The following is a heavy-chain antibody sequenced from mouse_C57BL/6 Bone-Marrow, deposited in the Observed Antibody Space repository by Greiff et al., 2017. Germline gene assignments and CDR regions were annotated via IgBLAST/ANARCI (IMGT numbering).Heavy chain of an antibody. CDR3: ARDYYGSHFDY. CDR2: INPGSGGT. J-gene: IGHJ2*01. Sequence: VKLQESGAELVRPGTSVKVSCKASGYAFTNYLIEWVKQRPGQGLEWIGVINPGSGGTNYNEKFKGKATLTADKSSSTAYMQLSSLTSEDSAVYFCARDYYGSHFDYWGQGNTLTVSS. CDR1: GYAFTNYL. D-gene: IGHD1-1*01. V-gene: IGHV1-54*01.